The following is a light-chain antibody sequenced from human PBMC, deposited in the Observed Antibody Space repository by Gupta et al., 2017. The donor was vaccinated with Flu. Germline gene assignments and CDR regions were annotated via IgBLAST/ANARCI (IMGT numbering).Light chain of an antibody. Sequence: DIVLTQTPLSSPVTLGQSASISCRSSQSLLQTDGDTYLSWLHQRPGQPPRLLIYRVSNRYFGVPGRFSGSGAGTDFTLKISGVEAEDVGVYYCVQFTQLLPITFGQGTRLEIK. V-gene: IGKV2-24*01. J-gene: IGKJ5*01. CDR2: RVS. CDR1: QSLLQTDGDTY. CDR3: VQFTQLLPIT.